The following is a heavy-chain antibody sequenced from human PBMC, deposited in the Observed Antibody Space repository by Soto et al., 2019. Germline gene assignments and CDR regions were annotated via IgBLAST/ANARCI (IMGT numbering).Heavy chain of an antibody. J-gene: IGHJ6*03. CDR3: ARSSYYYYYMDV. CDR1: GGSISSHY. V-gene: IGHV4-59*11. CDR2: FYHSGST. Sequence: SETLSLTCSVSGGSISSHYWSWVRQPPGKGLEWIAYFYHSGSTNYNPSLKSRITISVDTSKNQFSLKLSSVTAADTAVYYCARSSYYYYYMDVWGKGTKVTVSS.